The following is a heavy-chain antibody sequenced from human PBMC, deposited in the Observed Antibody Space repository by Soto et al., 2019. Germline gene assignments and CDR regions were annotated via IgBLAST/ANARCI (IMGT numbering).Heavy chain of an antibody. CDR2: ISAYNGNT. J-gene: IGHJ6*02. V-gene: IGHV1-18*01. Sequence: ASVKVSCKASGYTFTSYGISWVRQAPGQGLEWMGWISAYNGNTNYAQKLQGRATMTTDTSTSTAYMELRSLRSDDTAVYYCARKPFNPLYYYYGMDVWGQGTTVTVSS. CDR3: ARKPFNPLYYYYGMDV. CDR1: GYTFTSYG.